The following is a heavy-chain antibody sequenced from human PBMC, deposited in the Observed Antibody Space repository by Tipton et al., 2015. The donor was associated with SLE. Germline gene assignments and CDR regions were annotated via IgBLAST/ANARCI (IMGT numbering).Heavy chain of an antibody. J-gene: IGHJ4*02. D-gene: IGHD2-8*02. V-gene: IGHV4-31*03. CDR3: ARESASTGHFDF. CDR1: DGSISTDGYF. CDR2: IYYSGSS. Sequence: TLSLTCTVSDGSISTDGYFWSWIRRRPGTGLEWIGYIYYSGSSYYSPSLESRITLSVDTSENQFSLNLRSVTVADTAAYYCARESASTGHFDFWGQGTLVTVSS.